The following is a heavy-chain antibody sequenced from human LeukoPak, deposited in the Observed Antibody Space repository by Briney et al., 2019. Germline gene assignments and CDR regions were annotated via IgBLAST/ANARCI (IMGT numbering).Heavy chain of an antibody. CDR3: ARHGSRDVCPDY. D-gene: IGHD2-8*01. CDR1: AYSFSSYW. J-gene: IGHJ4*02. CDR2: IDPSDSYT. Sequence: GESLKISCKGSAYSFSSYWISWVRQMPGKGLEWMGRIDPSDSYTNYSPSLQGHVTISADKCISTAYLQWSSLKASDTAMYYCARHGSRDVCPDYWGQGTLVTVSS. V-gene: IGHV5-10-1*01.